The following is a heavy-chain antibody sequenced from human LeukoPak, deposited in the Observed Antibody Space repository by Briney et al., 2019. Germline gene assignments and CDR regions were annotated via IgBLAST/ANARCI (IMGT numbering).Heavy chain of an antibody. CDR3: ARAISRYYYDSSGYCDY. CDR2: INPSGGST. V-gene: IGHV1-46*01. J-gene: IGHJ4*02. D-gene: IGHD3-22*01. Sequence: ASVKVSFEASGYTFTSYYMHWVRQAPGQGLEWMGIINPSGGSTSYAQKFQGRVTMTRDTSTSTVYMELSSLRSEDTAVYYCARAISRYYYDSSGYCDYWGQGTLVTVSS. CDR1: GYTFTSYY.